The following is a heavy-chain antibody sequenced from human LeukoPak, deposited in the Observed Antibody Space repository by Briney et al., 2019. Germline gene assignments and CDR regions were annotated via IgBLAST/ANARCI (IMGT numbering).Heavy chain of an antibody. CDR3: ARDRGPRTGFMVREAYDY. D-gene: IGHD3-10*01. V-gene: IGHV3-74*01. Sequence: GGSLRLSCAASGLTFSSHWMHWVRQAPGKGLVWVSRINTDGSITNYADSVKGRFSISRDNAKNTLYLQMSSLRAEDTAVYYCARDRGPRTGFMVREAYDYWGQGTLVTVSS. CDR1: GLTFSSHW. CDR2: INTDGSIT. J-gene: IGHJ4*02.